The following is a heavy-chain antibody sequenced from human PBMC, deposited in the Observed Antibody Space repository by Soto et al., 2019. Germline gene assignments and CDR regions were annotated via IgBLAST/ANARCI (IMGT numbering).Heavy chain of an antibody. J-gene: IGHJ6*02. CDR1: GFTFDDYA. Sequence: GGSLRLSCAASGFTFDDYAMHWVRQAPGKGLEWVSLISWDGGSTYYADSVKGRFTISRDNSKNSLYLQMNSLIAEDTALYYCAKDYYYDSSGYSGYYGMDVWGQGTMVTVSS. CDR2: ISWDGGST. V-gene: IGHV3-43D*03. D-gene: IGHD3-22*01. CDR3: AKDYYYDSSGYSGYYGMDV.